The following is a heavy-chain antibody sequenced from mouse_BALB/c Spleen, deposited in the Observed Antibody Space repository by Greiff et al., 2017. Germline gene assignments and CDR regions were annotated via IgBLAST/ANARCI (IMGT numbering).Heavy chain of an antibody. V-gene: IGHV2-6-7*01. CDR2: IWGDGST. J-gene: IGHJ4*01. CDR3: AREGYGHCYAMDY. D-gene: IGHD1-1*01. CDR1: GFSLTGYG. Sequence: QVQLKQSGPGLVAPSQSLSITCTVSGFSLTGYGVNWVRQPPGKGLEWLGMIWGDGSTDYNSALKSRLSISKDNSKSQVFLKMNSRQTDDTARYYCAREGYGHCYAMDYWGQGTSVTVSS.